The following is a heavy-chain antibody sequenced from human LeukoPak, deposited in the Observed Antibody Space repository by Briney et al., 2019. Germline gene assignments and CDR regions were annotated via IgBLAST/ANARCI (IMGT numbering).Heavy chain of an antibody. CDR3: ARELTVVVVAARLYYYGMDV. CDR2: IIPILGIA. J-gene: IGHJ6*02. V-gene: IGHV1-69*04. D-gene: IGHD2-15*01. CDR1: GYTFTSYG. Sequence: SVKVSCKASGYTFTSYGISWVRQAPGQGLEWMGRIIPILGIANYAQKFQGRVTITADKSTSTAYMELSSLRSEDTAVYYCARELTVVVVAARLYYYGMDVWGQGTTVTVSS.